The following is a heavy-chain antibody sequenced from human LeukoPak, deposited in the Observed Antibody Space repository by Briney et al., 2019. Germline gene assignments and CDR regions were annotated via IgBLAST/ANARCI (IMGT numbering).Heavy chain of an antibody. CDR1: GFTFSNYA. D-gene: IGHD1-26*01. J-gene: IGHJ4*02. CDR2: ITGSSHKT. V-gene: IGHV3-21*01. Sequence: GGSLRLSCEASGFTFSNYALNWIRQAPGKGLEWISSITGSSHKTYYAQSLRGRVTISRDNAKNSLYLQMDSPRVEDTAVYYCGVGASSTSEFASWGQGTLVIVSS. CDR3: GVGASSTSEFAS.